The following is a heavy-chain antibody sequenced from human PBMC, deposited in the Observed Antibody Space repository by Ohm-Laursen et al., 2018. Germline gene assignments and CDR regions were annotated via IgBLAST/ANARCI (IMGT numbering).Heavy chain of an antibody. CDR2: IWYDGSNK. J-gene: IGHJ4*02. Sequence: SLRLSCAASGFTFSSYGMHWVRQAPGKGLEWVAVIWYDGSNKYYADSVKGRFTISRDNSKNTLYLQMHSLRGDDTAVYYCARDATAGGTLGWGQGTLVTVSS. CDR1: GFTFSSYG. V-gene: IGHV3-33*01. D-gene: IGHD6-13*01. CDR3: ARDATAGGTLG.